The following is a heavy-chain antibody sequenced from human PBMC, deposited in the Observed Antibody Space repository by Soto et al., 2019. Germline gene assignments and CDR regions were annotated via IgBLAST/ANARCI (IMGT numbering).Heavy chain of an antibody. CDR1: GFTFSAYE. CDR3: ARSPFLECN. V-gene: IGHV3-48*03. D-gene: IGHD3-3*02. CDR2: ISSSGNII. J-gene: IGHJ4*02. Sequence: GGSLRLSCAASGFTFSAYEMNWVRQAPGKGLEWVSYISSSGNIIYYADSVKGRFTISRDNAKNSLFLQMNSLSVEDTAFYYCARSPFLECNWAQGTLVTVSS.